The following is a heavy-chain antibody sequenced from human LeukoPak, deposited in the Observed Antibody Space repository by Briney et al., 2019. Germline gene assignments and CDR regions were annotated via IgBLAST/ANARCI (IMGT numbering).Heavy chain of an antibody. J-gene: IGHJ6*04. D-gene: IGHD2-2*01. CDR3: AREGYCSSTSCEMDV. V-gene: IGHV1-18*01. CDR2: ISAYNGNT. Sequence: ASVKVSCKASGYTFTSYGISWVRQAPRQGLEWMGWISAYNGNTNYAQKLQGRVTMTTDTSTSTAYMELRSLRSDDTAVYYCAREGYCSSTSCEMDVWGKGTTVTVSS. CDR1: GYTFTSYG.